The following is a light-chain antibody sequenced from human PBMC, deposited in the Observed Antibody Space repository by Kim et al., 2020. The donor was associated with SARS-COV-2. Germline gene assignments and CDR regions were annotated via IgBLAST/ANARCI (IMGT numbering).Light chain of an antibody. CDR3: SSYTSSSTLVV. CDR2: DVS. CDR1: SSDVSGYNY. V-gene: IGLV2-14*03. J-gene: IGLJ2*01. Sequence: SHTISCTGTSSDVSGYNYVSWYQQHPGKAPKLVIYDVSNRPSAVSNRFSVSKSGNTASLTISELQAEDEADYYCSSYTSSSTLVVFGGGTQLTVL.